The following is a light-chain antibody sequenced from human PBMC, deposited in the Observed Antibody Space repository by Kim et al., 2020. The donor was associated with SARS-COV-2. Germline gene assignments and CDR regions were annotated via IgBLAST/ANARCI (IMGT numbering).Light chain of an antibody. CDR2: GVS. Sequence: PVERAALSCRATESVSGNHLAWYQQKPDQAPRLLIYGVSRRATGIPDRFSGSGSATDFTLTISRLEPEDFAVYYCQQYGDSPRWTFGQGTKVDIK. CDR1: ESVSGNH. J-gene: IGKJ1*01. V-gene: IGKV3-20*01. CDR3: QQYGDSPRWT.